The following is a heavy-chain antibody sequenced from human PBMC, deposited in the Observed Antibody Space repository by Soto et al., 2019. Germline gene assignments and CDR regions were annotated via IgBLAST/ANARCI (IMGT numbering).Heavy chain of an antibody. CDR3: AKEVSLGSTVDLGY. CDR2: ISGSGGST. V-gene: IGHV3-23*01. CDR1: GFTFSIFA. Sequence: GGSLRLSCAASGFTFSIFAMSWVRQSPGKGLEWVSTISGSGGSTYYADAVKGRFSISRDNSMGTLYLQMKSLRVEDTAIYYCAKEVSLGSTVDLGYWGQGTLVTVPQ. J-gene: IGHJ4*02. D-gene: IGHD7-27*01.